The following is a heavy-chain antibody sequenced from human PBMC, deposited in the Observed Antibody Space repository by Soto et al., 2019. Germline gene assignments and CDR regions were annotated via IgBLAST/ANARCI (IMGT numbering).Heavy chain of an antibody. CDR2: ITRSGKSA. CDR3: AFHLRQKYYTIDV. Sequence: PKGSRRICCTAYGFTFSTFVMTWVRQIPGESLEWLSSITRSGKSAYYAGSVKGLVTISRDNSKNTLYLQISSLGVDDTAVYHSAFHLRQKYYTIDVWGQATTVTV. CDR1: GFTFSTFV. V-gene: IGHV3-23*01. J-gene: IGHJ6*03.